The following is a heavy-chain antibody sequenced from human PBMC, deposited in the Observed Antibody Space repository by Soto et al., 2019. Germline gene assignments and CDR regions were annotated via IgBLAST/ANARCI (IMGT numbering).Heavy chain of an antibody. J-gene: IGHJ5*02. CDR1: GYRFTPYW. V-gene: IGHV5-51*01. Sequence: GEDLKVSWKGSGYRFTPYWYCWVRQMLGNGLDTRAFLYPGDSAPRYSPSFQGRVTISADKSISTAYLQLSRLKGSDTAMYYCLRHGPDDP. CDR2: LYPGDSAP. CDR3: LRHGPDDP.